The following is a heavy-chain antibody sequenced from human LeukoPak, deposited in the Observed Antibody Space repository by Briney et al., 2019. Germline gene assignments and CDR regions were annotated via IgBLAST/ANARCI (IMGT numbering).Heavy chain of an antibody. Sequence: ASVRVSCKASGYTFSSDGISWVRQAPGQGLEWMGWISSYNGNTKYAEKLQGRVTMTTDTSTSTAYMELRSLRSDDTAVYYCARVQLERSGEPFDYWGQGTLVTVSS. CDR2: ISSYNGNT. J-gene: IGHJ4*02. D-gene: IGHD1-1*01. CDR1: GYTFSSDG. V-gene: IGHV1-18*01. CDR3: ARVQLERSGEPFDY.